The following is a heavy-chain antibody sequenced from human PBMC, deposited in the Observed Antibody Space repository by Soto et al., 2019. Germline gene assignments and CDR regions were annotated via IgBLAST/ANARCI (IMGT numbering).Heavy chain of an antibody. CDR2: ISAYNGNT. CDR1: GYTFTSYG. J-gene: IGHJ4*02. V-gene: IGHV1-18*01. Sequence: XSVKVSCKASGYTFTSYGISWVRQAPGQGLERMGWISAYNGNTNYAQKLQGRVNMTTDTSTSTAYMELRSLRFDFTSVYYCARVSVDSGWYYYWGQGTLVTVSS. CDR3: ARVSVDSGWYYY. D-gene: IGHD6-19*01.